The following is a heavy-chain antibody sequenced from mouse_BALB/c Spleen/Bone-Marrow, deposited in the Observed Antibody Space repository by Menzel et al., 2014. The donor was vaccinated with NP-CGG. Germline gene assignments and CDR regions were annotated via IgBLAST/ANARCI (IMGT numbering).Heavy chain of an antibody. V-gene: IGHV14-3*02. Sequence: VHVKQSGAELVKPGASVKLSCTTSGFNIKDTYMHWVKLRPEQGLEWIGRIVPANGNTKYAPKFQGKATITADTSSNTAYLQLSSLTSEDTAVYFCASYDYEYYFDYWGQGTTLTVSS. CDR2: IVPANGNT. J-gene: IGHJ2*01. CDR3: ASYDYEYYFDY. D-gene: IGHD2-4*01. CDR1: GFNIKDTY.